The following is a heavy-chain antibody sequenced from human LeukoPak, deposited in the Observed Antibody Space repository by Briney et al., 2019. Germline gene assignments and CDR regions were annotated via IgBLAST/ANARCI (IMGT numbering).Heavy chain of an antibody. CDR3: ATTGSEQLVDY. V-gene: IGHV4-59*08. CDR2: IHYSGDT. D-gene: IGHD6-13*01. CDR1: GXSISSDY. J-gene: IGHJ4*02. Sequence: SETLSLTCTVAGXSISSDYWNWIRQPPGKGLEWIGYIHYSGDTIYNPSLKSRVTISVDPSKNQFSLKLRSVTPADTAVYYCATTGSEQLVDYWGQGTLVTVSS.